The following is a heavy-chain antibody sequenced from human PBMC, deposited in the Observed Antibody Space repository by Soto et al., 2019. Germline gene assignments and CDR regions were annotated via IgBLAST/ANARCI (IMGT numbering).Heavy chain of an antibody. J-gene: IGHJ4*02. D-gene: IGHD3-10*01. CDR3: ARDPGWFGESSYYFDY. Sequence: QVQLQESGPGLVKPSETLSLTCTVSGGSISSYYWSWIRQPPGKGLEWIGYIYYSGSTNYNPSLKSRVTISVDTSKNQFSLKLSSVTAADTAVYYCARDPGWFGESSYYFDYWGQGTLVTVSS. V-gene: IGHV4-59*01. CDR2: IYYSGST. CDR1: GGSISSYY.